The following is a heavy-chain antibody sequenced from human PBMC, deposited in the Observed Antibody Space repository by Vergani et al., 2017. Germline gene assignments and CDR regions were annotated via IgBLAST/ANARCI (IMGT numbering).Heavy chain of an antibody. CDR3: AATPIVVVTAIQSYLYFDL. D-gene: IGHD2-21*02. Sequence: QVQLVQSGAEVKKPGSSVKVSCKASGGTFSSYAISWVRQAPGQGLEWMGRIIPIFGTANYAQKFQGRVTITADESTSTAYMELSSLRSEDTAVYYCAATPIVVVTAIQSYLYFDLWGRGTLVTVSS. V-gene: IGHV1-69*18. J-gene: IGHJ2*01. CDR1: GGTFSSYA. CDR2: IIPIFGTA.